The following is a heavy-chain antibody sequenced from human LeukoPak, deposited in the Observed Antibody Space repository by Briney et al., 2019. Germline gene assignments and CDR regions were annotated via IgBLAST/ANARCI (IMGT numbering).Heavy chain of an antibody. CDR3: ARGVTGWYCSSTSCHWRAWFDP. J-gene: IGHJ5*02. Sequence: ASVKVSCKASRGTFSSYTISWVRQAPGQGLEWMGGIIPIFGTANYAQKFQGRVTITADESTSTAYMELSSLRSEDTAVYYCARGVTGWYCSSTSCHWRAWFDPWGQGTLVTVSS. CDR2: IIPIFGTA. CDR1: RGTFSSYT. V-gene: IGHV1-69*13. D-gene: IGHD2-2*01.